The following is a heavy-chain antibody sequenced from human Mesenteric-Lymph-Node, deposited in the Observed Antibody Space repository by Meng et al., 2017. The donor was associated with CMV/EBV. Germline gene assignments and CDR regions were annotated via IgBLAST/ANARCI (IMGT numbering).Heavy chain of an antibody. D-gene: IGHD3-10*01. CDR3: AKSPMADDDAFDI. V-gene: IGHV3-23*01. J-gene: IGHJ3*02. CDR2: ISGSGGST. CDR1: GFTFSSYS. Sequence: GESLKISCAASGFTFSSYSMNWVRQAPGKGLEWVSAISGSGGSTYYADSVKGRFTISRDNSKNTLYLQMNSLRAEDTAVYYCAKSPMADDDAFDIWGQGTMVTVSS.